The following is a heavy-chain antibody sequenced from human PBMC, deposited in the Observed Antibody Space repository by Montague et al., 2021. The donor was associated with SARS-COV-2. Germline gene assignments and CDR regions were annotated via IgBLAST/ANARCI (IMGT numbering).Heavy chain of an antibody. CDR2: TYYRSKWCS. CDR1: GGSVSSGTYY. V-gene: IGHV6-1*01. D-gene: IGHD6-19*01. CDR3: VRYSGWFYFDF. Sequence: SETLSLTCTVSGGSVSSGTYYWGWIRQSPSRGLEWLGRTYYRSKWCSDYAPSVRGRLTVNPDASKNEFSLELNYVTPEDTAVYYCVRYSGWFYFDFWGQGTLVTVSS. J-gene: IGHJ4*02.